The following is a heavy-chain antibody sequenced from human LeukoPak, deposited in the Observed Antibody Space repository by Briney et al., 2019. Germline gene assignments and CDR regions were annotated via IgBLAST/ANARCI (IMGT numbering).Heavy chain of an antibody. CDR1: GFTFSSYA. J-gene: IGHJ3*02. CDR2: ISYDGSDK. Sequence: GGSLRLSCAASGFTFSSYAMHWVRQAPGKGLEWVAVISYDGSDKYYADSVKGRFTIPRDNSKNTLYLQMNSLRAEDTAVYYCARDSDLSYYYDSSGYYYGNAFDIWGQGTMVTVSS. CDR3: ARDSDLSYYYDSSGYYYGNAFDI. V-gene: IGHV3-30-3*01. D-gene: IGHD3-22*01.